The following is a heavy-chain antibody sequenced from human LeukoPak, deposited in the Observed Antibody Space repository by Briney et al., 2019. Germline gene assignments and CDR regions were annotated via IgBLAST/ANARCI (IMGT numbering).Heavy chain of an antibody. V-gene: IGHV4-38-2*02. D-gene: IGHD2-2*01. CDR3: ARDQLLSYYFDY. Sequence: NPSETLSLTCAVSGYSISSGYYWGWIRQPPGKGLEWIGRIYHSGSTDYNPSLKRRVPISVDTSKNQFSLKLSSVPAADTAVYYCARDQLLSYYFDYWGQGTLVTVSS. CDR1: GYSISSGYY. CDR2: IYHSGST. J-gene: IGHJ4*02.